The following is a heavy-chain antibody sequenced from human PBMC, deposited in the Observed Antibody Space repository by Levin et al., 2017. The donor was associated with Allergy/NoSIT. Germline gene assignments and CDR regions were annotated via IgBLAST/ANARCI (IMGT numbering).Heavy chain of an antibody. J-gene: IGHJ6*03. V-gene: IGHV3-33*01. D-gene: IGHD1-26*01. CDR2: IWFDGGNT. CDR3: ARDWAKGDSNYMDV. CDR1: GFTFTNYG. Sequence: GGSLRLSCAASGFTFTNYGMHWFRQAPGKGLEWVATIWFDGGNTYYADSVKGRFTISRDNPRNTLYLQMRSLRAEDTAVYYCARDWAKGDSNYMDVWGKGTTVTVSS.